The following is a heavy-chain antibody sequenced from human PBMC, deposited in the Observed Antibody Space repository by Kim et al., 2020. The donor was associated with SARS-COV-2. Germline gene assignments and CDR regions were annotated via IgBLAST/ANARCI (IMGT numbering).Heavy chain of an antibody. J-gene: IGHJ4*02. D-gene: IGHD3-16*01. Sequence: GGSLRLSCAASGFTFSNYWMHWVRQAPGKGLVWVSRIHSDGSGTSYADSVKGRFTISRDNAKNTLYLQMNSLRAEDTAVYYCARGGGSGYYFDYWGQGTLVTVSS. CDR2: IHSDGSGT. CDR3: ARGGGSGYYFDY. CDR1: GFTFSNYW. V-gene: IGHV3-74*01.